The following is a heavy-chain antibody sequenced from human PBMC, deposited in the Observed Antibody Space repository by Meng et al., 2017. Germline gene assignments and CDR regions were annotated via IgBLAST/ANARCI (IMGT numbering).Heavy chain of an antibody. CDR3: ARGTGSSWFDP. J-gene: IGHJ5*02. Sequence: QVQLGRAGAWVEKPGASVKVSCKASGYTFTSYTIHWVRQAPGQSLAWMGWIKSANGDAKYSQKFQGRLTLTRDTSSSTAYLELSSLTFEDTAVYYCARGTGSSWFDPWGQGTLVTVSS. CDR1: GYTFTSYT. CDR2: IKSANGDA. V-gene: IGHV1-3*01. D-gene: IGHD6-13*01.